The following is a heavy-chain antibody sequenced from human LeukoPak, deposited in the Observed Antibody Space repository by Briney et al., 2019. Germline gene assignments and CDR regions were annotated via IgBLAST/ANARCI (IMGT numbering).Heavy chain of an antibody. Sequence: PGGSLRLSCAASGFTFSTYSMNWVRQAPGKGLEWVSSISSSSNYKYYADSVKGRFTISRDNPKNSLYLQMNSLRADDTAVYYCARDRGIALAGIVLGGQGTLVTVSS. CDR1: GFTFSTYS. V-gene: IGHV3-21*01. CDR3: ARDRGIALAGIVL. D-gene: IGHD6-19*01. CDR2: ISSSSNYK. J-gene: IGHJ4*02.